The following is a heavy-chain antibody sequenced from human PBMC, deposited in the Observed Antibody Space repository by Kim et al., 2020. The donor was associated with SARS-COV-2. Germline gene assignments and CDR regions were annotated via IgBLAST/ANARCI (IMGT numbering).Heavy chain of an antibody. CDR3: ARDPMTMIQVSGAY. J-gene: IGHJ4*02. CDR1: GFTVRSNY. CDR2: IYSGGST. V-gene: IGHV3-66*01. Sequence: GGSLRLSCAASGFTVRSNYMSWVRQAPGKGLEWVSIIYSGGSTYYADSVKGRFTISRDHSKNTLYLQMNSLRAEDTAVYYCARDPMTMIQVSGAYWGQGALVTVSS. D-gene: IGHD3-22*01.